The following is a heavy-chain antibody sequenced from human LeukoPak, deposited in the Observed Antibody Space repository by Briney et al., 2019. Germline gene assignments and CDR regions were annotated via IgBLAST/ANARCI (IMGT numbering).Heavy chain of an antibody. Sequence: GASVKVSCKASGYTFTSYYMHWVRQAPGQGLEWMGIINPSGGSTSYAQKFQGRVTMIEDTSTDTAYMELSSLRSEDTAVYYCATEYRDYGDFDYWGQGTLVTVSS. V-gene: IGHV1-46*01. CDR3: ATEYRDYGDFDY. D-gene: IGHD4-17*01. J-gene: IGHJ4*02. CDR1: GYTFTSYY. CDR2: INPSGGST.